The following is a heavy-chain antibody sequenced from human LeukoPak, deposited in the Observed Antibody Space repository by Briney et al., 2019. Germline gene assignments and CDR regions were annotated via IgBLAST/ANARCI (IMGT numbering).Heavy chain of an antibody. CDR3: AKVDAVSSWGAY. CDR2: ISGSGVST. V-gene: IGHV3-23*01. CDR1: GFTFSSYA. Sequence: GGSLRLSCAASGFTFSSYAMSWVRQAPGKGLEWVSAISGSGVSTYYADSVKGRFIISRDNSKNTLYLQMNSLRAEDTAVYYCAKVDAVSSWGAYWGQGTLVTVSS. J-gene: IGHJ4*02. D-gene: IGHD6-13*01.